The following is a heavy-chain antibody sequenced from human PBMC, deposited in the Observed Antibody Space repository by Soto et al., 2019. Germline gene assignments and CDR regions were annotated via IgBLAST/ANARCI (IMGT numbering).Heavy chain of an antibody. CDR2: ISYDGSNK. CDR1: GFTFSSYA. CDR3: ARPLWRNDYNWEYFDL. J-gene: IGHJ2*01. Sequence: QVQLVESGGGVVQPGSSLRLSCAASGFTFSSYAMHWVRQAPGKGLEWVAVISYDGSNKYYADSVKGRFTISRDNSKNTLYLQMNSLRAEDTAVYYCARPLWRNDYNWEYFDLWGRGTMVTVSS. V-gene: IGHV3-30-3*01. D-gene: IGHD4-4*01.